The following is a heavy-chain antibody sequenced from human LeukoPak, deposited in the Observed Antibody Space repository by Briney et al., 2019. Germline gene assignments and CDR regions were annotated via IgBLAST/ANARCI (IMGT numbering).Heavy chain of an antibody. Sequence: SETLSLTCAVYGGSFSGYYWSWIRQPPGKGLEWIGEINHSGSTNYNPSLKSRVTISVDMSKNHFSLRLRSVTAADTAMYYCARGTLYRGWSYYLDFWGQGSQVTVSS. CDR1: GGSFSGYY. CDR3: ARGTLYRGWSYYLDF. V-gene: IGHV4-34*01. J-gene: IGHJ4*02. CDR2: INHSGST. D-gene: IGHD6-19*01.